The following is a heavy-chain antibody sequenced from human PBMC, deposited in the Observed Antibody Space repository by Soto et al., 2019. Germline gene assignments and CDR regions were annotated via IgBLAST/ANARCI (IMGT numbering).Heavy chain of an antibody. CDR1: GFTFSSYG. Sequence: GGSLRLSCAASGFTFSSYGMHWVRQAPGKGLEWVAVIWYDGSNKYYADSVKGRFTISRDNSKNTLYLQMNSLRAEDTAVYYCAREDIVVEQEDYYYGMDVWGQGTTVTVSS. CDR3: AREDIVVEQEDYYYGMDV. J-gene: IGHJ6*02. CDR2: IWYDGSNK. D-gene: IGHD2-2*01. V-gene: IGHV3-33*01.